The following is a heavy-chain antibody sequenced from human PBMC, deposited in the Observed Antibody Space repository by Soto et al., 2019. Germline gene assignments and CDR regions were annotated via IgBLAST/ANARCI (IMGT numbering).Heavy chain of an antibody. V-gene: IGHV1-18*01. J-gene: IGHJ4*02. CDR1: GYTFTSYG. CDR3: ARAGNYDFWSGYSLEPFDY. Sequence: ASVKVSCKASGYTFTSYGISWVRQAPGQGLEWMGWISAYNGNTNYAQKLQGRVTMTTDTSTSTAYMELRSLRSDDTAVYYCARAGNYDFWSGYSLEPFDYWGQGTLVTVSS. D-gene: IGHD3-3*01. CDR2: ISAYNGNT.